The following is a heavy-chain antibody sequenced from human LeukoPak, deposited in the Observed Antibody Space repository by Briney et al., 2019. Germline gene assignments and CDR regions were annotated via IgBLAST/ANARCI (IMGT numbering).Heavy chain of an antibody. CDR2: IYYSGST. V-gene: IGHV4-59*01. J-gene: IGHJ5*02. Sequence: PSETLSLTCTVSGGSISSYYWSWIRQPPGKGLEWIGYIYYSGSTNYNPSLKSRVTISVDTSKNQFSLKLSSVTAADTAVYYCARVLGYCSSTSCYAVWFDPWGQGTLVTVSS. CDR1: GGSISSYY. CDR3: ARVLGYCSSTSCYAVWFDP. D-gene: IGHD2-2*01.